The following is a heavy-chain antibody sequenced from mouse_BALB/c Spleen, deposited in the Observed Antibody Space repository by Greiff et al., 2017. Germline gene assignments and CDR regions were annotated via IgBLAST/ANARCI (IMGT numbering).Heavy chain of an antibody. CDR2: INSNGGST. D-gene: IGHD1-1*01. CDR1: GFTLSSHG. J-gene: IGHJ1*01. Sequence: EVPVVESGGCSVQPGGSLKLSCAASGFTLSSHGMSWVRPTPDKRLELVATINSNGGSTYYPDSVKGRFTISRDNAKNTLYLQMSSLKSEDTAMFDCARDRDYGSSYWYFDVWGAGTTVTVSS. CDR3: ARDRDYGSSYWYFDV. V-gene: IGHV5-6-3*01.